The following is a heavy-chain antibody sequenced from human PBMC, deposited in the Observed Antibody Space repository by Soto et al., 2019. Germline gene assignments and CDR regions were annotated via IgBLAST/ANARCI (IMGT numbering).Heavy chain of an antibody. CDR1: VYTFTSYD. D-gene: IGHD3-10*01. J-gene: IGHJ4*02. CDR2: INPNSGNT. V-gene: IGHV1-8*01. CDR3: ARPAWVRGVIIKGVYYFDY. Sequence: SVKVSCKASVYTFTSYDINWVRRATGQGLEWMGWINPNSGNTGYAQKFQGRVTMTRNTSISTAYMELSSLRSEDTAVYYCARPAWVRGVIIKGVYYFDYWGQGTLVTVSS.